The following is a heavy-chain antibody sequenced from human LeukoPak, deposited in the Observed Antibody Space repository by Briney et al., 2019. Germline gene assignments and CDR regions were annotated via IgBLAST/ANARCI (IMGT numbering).Heavy chain of an antibody. CDR3: AREVGIGTEGYFDS. CDR2: ISANTGNT. V-gene: IGHV1-18*04. CDR1: GYTFSSYS. D-gene: IGHD1-1*01. J-gene: IGHJ4*02. Sequence: ASVKVSCKAPGYTFSSYSVTWVRQAPGQGLEWMGWISANTGNTNYVEDLQDRVTMTVDTSTRTVYLELTSLRSDDTAVYYCAREVGIGTEGYFDSWGQGTLVTVSS.